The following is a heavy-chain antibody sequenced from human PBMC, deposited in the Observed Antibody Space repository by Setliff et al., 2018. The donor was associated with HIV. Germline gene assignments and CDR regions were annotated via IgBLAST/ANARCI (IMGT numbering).Heavy chain of an antibody. D-gene: IGHD1-26*01. V-gene: IGHV3-7*05. CDR2: IEEDGSEK. CDR3: ATDCAVVGGTGSLDS. Sequence: GGSLRLSCAASGFLFHTYWMSWVRQAPGKGLEWVANIEEDGSEKHYMDSVKGRFTISRDNAKNSLYLQMNSLRVEDTAVYYCATDCAVVGGTGSLDSWGQGTLVTVSS. J-gene: IGHJ4*02. CDR1: GFLFHTYW.